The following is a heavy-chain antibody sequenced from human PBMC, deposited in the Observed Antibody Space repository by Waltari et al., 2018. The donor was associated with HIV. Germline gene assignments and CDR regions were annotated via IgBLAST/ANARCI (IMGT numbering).Heavy chain of an antibody. V-gene: IGHV3-15*01. CDR2: IRSASDGATT. Sequence: EVQLEESGGGLVKPGESLRLSCAASRFTFSNAWMSWVRQAPGKGLEWCTRIRSASDGATTDYAAPVKVRFTIYRDNSKNMLYLDMNSLKTEDTAVYYCTTIFEVLAAIRPGGLWRQGTMVTVSS. CDR3: TTIFEVLAAIRPGGL. D-gene: IGHD2-21*02. CDR1: RFTFSNAW. J-gene: IGHJ3*01.